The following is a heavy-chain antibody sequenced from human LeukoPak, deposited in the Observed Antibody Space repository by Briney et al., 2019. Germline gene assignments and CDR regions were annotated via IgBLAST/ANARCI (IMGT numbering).Heavy chain of an antibody. CDR1: GGSISSYY. D-gene: IGHD2-15*01. J-gene: IGHJ5*02. CDR3: ARGYCSGGSCYPYNWFDP. V-gene: IGHV4-59*01. CDR2: IYYRGST. Sequence: SSETLSLTCTVSGGSISSYYWSWIRQPPGKGLEWIGYIYYRGSTNYNPSLKSRVTISVDTSKSQFSLKLSSVTAADTAVYYCARGYCSGGSCYPYNWFDPWGQGTLVTVSS.